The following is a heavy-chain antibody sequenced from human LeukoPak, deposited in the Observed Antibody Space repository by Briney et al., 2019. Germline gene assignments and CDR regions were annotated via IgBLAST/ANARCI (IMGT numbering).Heavy chain of an antibody. Sequence: SETLSLTCAVSGGSISSGGYSWSWIRQPPGKGLEWIGYIYHSGSTYYNPSLKSRVTISVVRSKNQFSLKLSSVTAADTAVYYCASLRYYYDSSGYQNWFDPWGQGTLVTVSS. CDR3: ASLRYYYDSSGYQNWFDP. V-gene: IGHV4-30-2*01. CDR2: IYHSGST. J-gene: IGHJ5*02. D-gene: IGHD3-22*01. CDR1: GGSISSGGYS.